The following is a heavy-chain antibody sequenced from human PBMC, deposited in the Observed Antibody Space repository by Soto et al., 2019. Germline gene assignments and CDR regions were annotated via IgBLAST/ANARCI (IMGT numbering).Heavy chain of an antibody. CDR3: ARGEWAYYDILTLGYYGMDV. CDR1: GYTFTGHY. V-gene: IGHV1-2*02. CDR2: INPNSGGT. Sequence: GASVKVSCKASGYTFTGHYMHWVRQAPGQGLEWMGWINPNSGGTNYAQKFQGRVTMTRDTSISTAYMELSRLRSDDTAVYYCARGEWAYYDILTLGYYGMDVWGQGTTVTVSS. D-gene: IGHD3-9*01. J-gene: IGHJ6*02.